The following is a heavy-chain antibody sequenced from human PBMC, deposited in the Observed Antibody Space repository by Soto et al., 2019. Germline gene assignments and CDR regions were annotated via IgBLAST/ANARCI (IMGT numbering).Heavy chain of an antibody. CDR1: GFTFSAYY. V-gene: IGHV3-11*01. CDR3: ASYSGYSYGQEDY. Sequence: PGGALRLSRTASGFTFSAYYMVWIRQARGKGLEWVSYISSSGSTIYYADPVKGRLTISRANAKNSLYLQMNSLRAEDTAVYYCASYSGYSYGQEDYWGQGPLVTVS. CDR2: ISSSGSTI. J-gene: IGHJ4*02. D-gene: IGHD5-18*01.